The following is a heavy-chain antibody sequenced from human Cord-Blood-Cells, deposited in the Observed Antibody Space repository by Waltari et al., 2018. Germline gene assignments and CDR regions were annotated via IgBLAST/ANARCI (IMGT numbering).Heavy chain of an antibody. V-gene: IGHV4-38-2*01. CDR2: IYHSGST. CDR1: GYSLSSGYY. Sequence: QVQLQESGPGLVKPSETLSLTCAVSGYSLSSGYYWGWIRQPPGKGLEWIGSIYHSGSTYYNPSLKSRVTISVDTSKNQFSLKLSSVTAADTAVYYCASGYSSSDYWGQGTLVTVSS. J-gene: IGHJ4*02. CDR3: ASGYSSSDY. D-gene: IGHD6-13*01.